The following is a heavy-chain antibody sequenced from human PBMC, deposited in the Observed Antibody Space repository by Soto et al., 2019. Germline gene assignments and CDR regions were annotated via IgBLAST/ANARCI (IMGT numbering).Heavy chain of an antibody. CDR2: ISSGGFIT. J-gene: IGHJ6*02. V-gene: IGHV3-11*01. CDR1: GFTFSDYY. D-gene: IGHD2-15*01. Sequence: QVQLVESGGGSVKPGGSLRLSCAASGFTFSDYYMSWIRQAPGKGLEWVSYISSGGFITYYADYVKGRFTTSWDKDKNSLYLQMNTLSANDTSVYYCATGVVAATKWGYYSYGLDVWGQGTTVTVSS. CDR3: ATGVVAATKWGYYSYGLDV.